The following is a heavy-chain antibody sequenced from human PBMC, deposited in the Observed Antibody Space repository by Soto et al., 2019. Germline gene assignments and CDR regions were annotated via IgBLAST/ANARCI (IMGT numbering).Heavy chain of an antibody. CDR2: ISGYNGNT. V-gene: IGHV1-18*04. CDR3: ARVDYYDSSGYYGY. CDR1: GYTFTIYG. D-gene: IGHD3-22*01. Sequence: QVQLVQSGAEVKKPGASVKVYCKASGYTFTIYGISWVRQAPGQGLEWMGWISGYNGNTDYAQNLQDRVTLTTDASTSSVYMELRSPRSDDTAVYYCARVDYYDSSGYYGYWGQGNLITVSS. J-gene: IGHJ4*02.